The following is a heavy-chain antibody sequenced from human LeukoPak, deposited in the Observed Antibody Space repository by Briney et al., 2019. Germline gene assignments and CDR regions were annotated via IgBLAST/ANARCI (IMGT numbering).Heavy chain of an antibody. CDR1: GFTFSTYT. D-gene: IGHD1-26*01. Sequence: GGSLRLSCAASGFTFSTYTMNWVRQAPGKGLEWVSAISGSGGSTYYADSVKGRFTISRDNSKNTLYLQMNSLRAEDTAVYYCAKGKSGSYYSFDYWGQGTLVTVSS. CDR3: AKGKSGSYYSFDY. J-gene: IGHJ4*02. CDR2: ISGSGGST. V-gene: IGHV3-23*01.